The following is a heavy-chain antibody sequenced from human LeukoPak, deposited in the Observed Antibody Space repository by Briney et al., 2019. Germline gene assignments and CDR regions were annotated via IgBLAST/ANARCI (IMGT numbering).Heavy chain of an antibody. J-gene: IGHJ4*02. CDR2: ISGSGGST. CDR3: AKDRAGGYSYGYGEFDY. Sequence: GGSLRLSCAASGFTFSSYAMSWVRQAPGKGLEWVSAISGSGGSTYYADSVKGRFTISRDNSKNTLYLQMNSLRAEDTAVYYCAKDRAGGYSYGYGEFDYWGQGTLVTVSS. D-gene: IGHD5-18*01. V-gene: IGHV3-23*01. CDR1: GFTFSSYA.